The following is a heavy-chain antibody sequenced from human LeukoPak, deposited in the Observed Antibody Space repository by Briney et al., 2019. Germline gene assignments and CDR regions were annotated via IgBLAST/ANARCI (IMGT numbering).Heavy chain of an antibody. Sequence: GGSLRLSCAASGFTFGDYAMHWVRQAPGKGLEWVSGISWNSGSIGYADSVKGRFTISRDNAKNSLYLQMNSLRAEDTALYYCAKDREGSSGWREIDYWGQGTLVTVSS. V-gene: IGHV3-9*01. D-gene: IGHD6-19*01. CDR2: ISWNSGSI. J-gene: IGHJ4*02. CDR1: GFTFGDYA. CDR3: AKDREGSSGWREIDY.